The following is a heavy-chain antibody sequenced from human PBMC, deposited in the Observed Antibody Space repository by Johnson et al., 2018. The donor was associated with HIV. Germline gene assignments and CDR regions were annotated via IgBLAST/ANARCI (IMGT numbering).Heavy chain of an antibody. V-gene: IGHV3-66*01. D-gene: IGHD3-9*01. CDR3: ARGYILTTYSGAFDM. J-gene: IGHJ3*02. CDR1: GFTVRRNY. Sequence: VQLVESGGGLVQPGGSLRLSCAASGFTVRRNYMSWVRQGPGKGLEWVSVIYSGGSTYHADSVKGRFTISRDNSKNTVYLQMNSLRGEDTAVYYCARGYILTTYSGAFDMWGQGTMVTVSS. CDR2: IYSGGST.